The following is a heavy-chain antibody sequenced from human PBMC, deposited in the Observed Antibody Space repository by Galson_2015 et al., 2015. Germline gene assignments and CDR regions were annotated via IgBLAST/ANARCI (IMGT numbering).Heavy chain of an antibody. CDR3: VKSDYYYESDRYECWFDP. D-gene: IGHD3-22*01. J-gene: IGHJ5*02. CDR2: INKNGAYI. V-gene: IGHV3-64D*08. CDR1: GFTFSKTP. Sequence: SLRLSCATSGFTFSKTPMYWVRQAPGKGLEYISAINKNGAYIFYSDSVKGRFTISRDDSKNTLFLQMSSLRPEDTAVYYCVKSDYYYESDRYECWFDPWGQGTLVTVSS.